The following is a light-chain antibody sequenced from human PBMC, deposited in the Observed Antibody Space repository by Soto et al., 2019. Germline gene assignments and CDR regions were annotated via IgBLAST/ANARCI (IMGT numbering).Light chain of an antibody. CDR2: GNS. V-gene: IGLV1-40*01. J-gene: IGLJ2*01. CDR3: QSYDSSLSVV. CDR1: NSNIGTGYD. Sequence: QSVLTQPPSVSGAPRQRVTISCTGSNSNIGTGYDVHWYQQFPGTAPKLLIYGNSNRPSGVPDRFSASKSGTSASLAITGLQAEDEADYYCQSYDSSLSVVFGGGTKVTVL.